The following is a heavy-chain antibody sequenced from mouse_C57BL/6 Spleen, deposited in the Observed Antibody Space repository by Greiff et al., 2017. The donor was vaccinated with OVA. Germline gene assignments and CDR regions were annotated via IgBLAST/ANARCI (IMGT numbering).Heavy chain of an antibody. CDR2: ISYDGSN. Sequence: EVKLVESGPGLVKPSQSLSLTCSVTGYSITSGYYWNWIRQFPGNKLEWMGYISYDGSNHYNPSLKNRISITRDTSKNQFFLKLNSVTTEDAATYYCARGDYSNGYFDVWGTGTTVTVSS. J-gene: IGHJ1*03. D-gene: IGHD2-5*01. CDR1: GYSITSGYY. CDR3: ARGDYSNGYFDV. V-gene: IGHV3-6*01.